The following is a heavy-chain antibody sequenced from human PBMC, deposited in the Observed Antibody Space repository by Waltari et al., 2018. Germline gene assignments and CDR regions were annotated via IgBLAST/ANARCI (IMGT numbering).Heavy chain of an antibody. J-gene: IGHJ4*02. CDR3: AREDQRSSDY. D-gene: IGHD2-2*01. CDR2: IYYSGST. CDR1: GGSISSSRYY. V-gene: IGHV4-39*07. Sequence: QLQLQESGPGLVKPSETLAHTCTVSGGSISSSRYYWGWSRQPPGKGLEWIRSIYYSGSTYYNPSLKSRVTISVDTSKNQYSLKLSSVTAADTAVYYCAREDQRSSDYWGQGTLVTVSS.